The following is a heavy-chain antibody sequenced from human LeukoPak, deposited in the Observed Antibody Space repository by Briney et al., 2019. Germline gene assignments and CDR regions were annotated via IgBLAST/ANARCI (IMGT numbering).Heavy chain of an antibody. D-gene: IGHD6-13*01. CDR3: ARRGAAAGNYYYYYYMDV. V-gene: IGHV4-4*09. Sequence: SETLSLTYTVSGGSISSYYWSWIRQPPGKGLEWIGYIYTSGSTNYNPSLKSRVTISVDTSKNQFSLKLSSVTAADTAVYYCARRGAAAGNYYYYYYMDVWGKGTTVTVSS. J-gene: IGHJ6*03. CDR1: GGSISSYY. CDR2: IYTSGST.